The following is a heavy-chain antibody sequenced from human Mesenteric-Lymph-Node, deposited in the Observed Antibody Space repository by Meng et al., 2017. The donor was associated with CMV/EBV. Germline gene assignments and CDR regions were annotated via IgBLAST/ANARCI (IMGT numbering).Heavy chain of an antibody. CDR3: ARGRANWNRYNWFDP. D-gene: IGHD1-20*01. V-gene: IGHV1-8*01. J-gene: IGHJ5*02. CDR1: GYTFTSYD. Sequence: ASVKVSCKASGYTFTSYDINWVRQATGQGLEWMGWMNPNSGNTGYAQKFQGRVTMTRNTSISTAYMELSSLRSEDTAVYYCARGRANWNRYNWFDPWGQGTLVTVSS. CDR2: MNPNSGNT.